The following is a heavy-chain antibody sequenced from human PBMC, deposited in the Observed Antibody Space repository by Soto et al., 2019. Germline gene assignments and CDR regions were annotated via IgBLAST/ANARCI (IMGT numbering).Heavy chain of an antibody. Sequence: VQLVQSGAEVKKPGASVKVSCKDSGYTFTTYGMSWVRQAPGQELDWMGWISTYNGNTKYAERLQGRVTMTTDTTTSTADMELRSQRSDDTAVYYCTRGPTDYYDNSGNYFLDYWGQGTLVTVSS. CDR3: TRGPTDYYDNSGNYFLDY. CDR2: ISTYNGNT. J-gene: IGHJ4*02. CDR1: GYTFTTYG. V-gene: IGHV1-18*01. D-gene: IGHD3-22*01.